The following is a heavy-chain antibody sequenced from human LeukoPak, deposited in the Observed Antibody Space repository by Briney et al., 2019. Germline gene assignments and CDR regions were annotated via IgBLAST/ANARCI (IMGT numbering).Heavy chain of an antibody. J-gene: IGHJ3*02. CDR1: GFTFSDYY. D-gene: IGHD6-13*01. CDR2: ISGSGISI. V-gene: IGHV3-11*04. Sequence: GGSLRLSCVASGFTFSDYYMSWIRQAPGKGLEWVSYISGSGISIYYADSVKGRFTISRDNAKNSLYLQMNSLRAEDTAVYYCASSEWQQLAYDAFDIWGQGTMVTVSS. CDR3: ASSEWQQLAYDAFDI.